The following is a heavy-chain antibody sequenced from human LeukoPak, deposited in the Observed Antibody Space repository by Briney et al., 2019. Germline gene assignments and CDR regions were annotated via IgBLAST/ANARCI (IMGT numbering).Heavy chain of an antibody. D-gene: IGHD3-22*01. V-gene: IGHV4-38-2*02. Sequence: SETLSLTCTVSGYSISSGYYWGWIRQPPGKGLEWIGSIYHSGSTNYNPSLKSRVTISVDTSKNQFSLKLSSVTAADTAVYYWARRTRRYYYDSSGYCYGTTIDYWGQGTVVSVSS. CDR2: IYHSGST. CDR3: ARRTRRYYYDSSGYCYGTTIDY. J-gene: IGHJ4*02. CDR1: GYSISSGYY.